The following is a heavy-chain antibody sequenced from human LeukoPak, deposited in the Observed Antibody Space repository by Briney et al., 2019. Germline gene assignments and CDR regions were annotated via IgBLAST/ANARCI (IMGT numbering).Heavy chain of an antibody. D-gene: IGHD6-19*01. CDR1: GFTFSDYY. V-gene: IGHV3-11*06. CDR2: ISSSSSYI. Sequence: GGSLRLSCAASGFTFSDYYMSWIRQAPGKGLEWVSSISSSSSYIYYADSVKGRFTISRDNAKNSLYLQMNSLRAEDTAVYYCARLTGYSSGWASDYWGQGTLVTVSS. J-gene: IGHJ4*02. CDR3: ARLTGYSSGWASDY.